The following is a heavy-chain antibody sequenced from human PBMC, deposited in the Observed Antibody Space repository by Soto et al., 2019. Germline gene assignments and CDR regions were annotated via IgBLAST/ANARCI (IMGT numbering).Heavy chain of an antibody. D-gene: IGHD3-10*01. J-gene: IGHJ6*02. CDR1: GYSFTRYW. V-gene: IGHV5-51*01. Sequence: GESLKISCKGSGYSFTRYWIGWVRQMPGKGLEWMGIIYPGDSDTRYSPSFQGQVTISADKSISPAYLQWSRLKASDTAMYYCAGGGVRGVITRTRDYYGMDVWGQGTTVTVSS. CDR2: IYPGDSDT. CDR3: AGGGVRGVITRTRDYYGMDV.